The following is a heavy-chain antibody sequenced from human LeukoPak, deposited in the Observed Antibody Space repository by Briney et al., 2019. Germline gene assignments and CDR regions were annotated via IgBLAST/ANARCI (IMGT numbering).Heavy chain of an antibody. Sequence: GESLKISCKGSGYSFTSYWIGWVRQMPGKGLEWMGLIYPSDSDIRYSPSFQGQVTISVDKSIRTGYLQWSSLKASDTAIYYCARRAGGYSYEWFDPWGQGTLVTVSS. J-gene: IGHJ5*02. V-gene: IGHV5-51*01. D-gene: IGHD5-18*01. CDR1: GYSFTSYW. CDR3: ARRAGGYSYEWFDP. CDR2: IYPSDSDI.